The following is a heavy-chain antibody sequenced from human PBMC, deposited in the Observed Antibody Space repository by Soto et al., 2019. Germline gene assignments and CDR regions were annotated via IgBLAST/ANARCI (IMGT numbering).Heavy chain of an antibody. CDR2: VHSSGRI. CDR1: GDSISSGGYY. Sequence: QVHLQESGPGLVEPSQTLSLTCTVSGDSISSGGYYWNWLRQHPERGLEWIGYVHSSGRIYYNSSLKIRVMILFNVSENQYSQNVRSVTAADAVVYYCARDRTSGMFPVGIDVWGQGTTFTGSS. D-gene: IGHD1-1*01. CDR3: ARDRTSGMFPVGIDV. J-gene: IGHJ6*02. V-gene: IGHV4-31*03.